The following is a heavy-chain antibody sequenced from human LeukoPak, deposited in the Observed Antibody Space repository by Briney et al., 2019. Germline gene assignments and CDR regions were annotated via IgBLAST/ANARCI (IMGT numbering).Heavy chain of an antibody. V-gene: IGHV1-2*02. CDR3: ARAPYSSGWLWFDP. D-gene: IGHD6-19*01. J-gene: IGHJ5*02. CDR2: INPNSGGT. CDR1: GYTFTGYY. Sequence: ASVKVSCKASGYTFTGYYMHWVRQAPGQGLEWMGWINPNSGGTNYAQKFQGRVTMTRDTSISTAYMELSRLRSDDTAVYYCARAPYSSGWLWFDPWGQGTLVTVSS.